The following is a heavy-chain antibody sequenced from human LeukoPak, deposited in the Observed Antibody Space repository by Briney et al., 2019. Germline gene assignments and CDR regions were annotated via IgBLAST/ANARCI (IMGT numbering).Heavy chain of an antibody. D-gene: IGHD4-23*01. CDR3: ARGRPHGNDY. Sequence: PGGSLRLSCAASGFTLNNAWMSWVRQAPGKGLVWVSRIASDGSSTTYADSVKGRFSISRDNAKNTLYLQMNSLRVEDTAVYYCARGRPHGNDYWGQGTLVTVSS. J-gene: IGHJ4*02. CDR2: IASDGSST. V-gene: IGHV3-74*01. CDR1: GFTLNNAW.